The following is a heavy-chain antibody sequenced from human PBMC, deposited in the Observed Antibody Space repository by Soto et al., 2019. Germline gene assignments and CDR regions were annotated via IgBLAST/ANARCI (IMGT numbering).Heavy chain of an antibody. D-gene: IGHD4-17*01. Sequence: ASVKVSCKASGYTFTGYDMHWVRQAPGQGLEWMGWINPNSGGTNYAQKFQGWVTMTRDTSISTAYMELSRLRSDDTAVYYCARVGQDDYGDYVEAFDIWGQGTMVTVSS. CDR3: ARVGQDDYGDYVEAFDI. CDR2: INPNSGGT. J-gene: IGHJ3*02. V-gene: IGHV1-2*04. CDR1: GYTFTGYD.